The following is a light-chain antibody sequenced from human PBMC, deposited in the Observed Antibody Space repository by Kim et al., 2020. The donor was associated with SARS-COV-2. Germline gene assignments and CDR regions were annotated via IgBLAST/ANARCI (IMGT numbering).Light chain of an antibody. Sequence: SSELTQDPAVSVALGQTVRITCQGDSLRSYYASWYQQKPGQAPVLVIYGKNNRPSGIPDRFSGSSSGNTASLTITGAQAGDEADYYCNSRDSSGNHVFG. CDR1: SLRSYY. V-gene: IGLV3-19*01. J-gene: IGLJ1*01. CDR3: NSRDSSGNHV. CDR2: GKN.